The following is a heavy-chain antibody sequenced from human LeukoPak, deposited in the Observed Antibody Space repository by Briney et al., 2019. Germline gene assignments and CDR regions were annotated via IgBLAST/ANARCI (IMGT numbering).Heavy chain of an antibody. CDR1: GYTFTSYN. D-gene: IGHD3-16*01. CDR3: AREVARSLGYFDS. J-gene: IGHJ4*02. CDR2: INPSTGSS. V-gene: IGHV1-46*01. Sequence: ASVKVSCKASGYTFTSYNIHWVRQAPGQGLEWIGIINPSTGSSSYTKKFQGRVTITRDTATSTVYMDLSSLGSADTTLYYCAREVARSLGYFDSWGQGTLVTVSS.